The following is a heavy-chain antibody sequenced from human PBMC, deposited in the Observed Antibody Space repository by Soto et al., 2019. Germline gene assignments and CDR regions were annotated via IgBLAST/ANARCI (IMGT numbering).Heavy chain of an antibody. CDR1: GGTFSSYA. CDR3: ASNYGDYRYYYGMDV. V-gene: IGHV1-69*12. Sequence: QVLLVQSGAEVKKPGSSVKVSCKASGGTFSSYAISWVRQAPGQGLEWMAGIIPLFGTADYAQKFQGRVTITADESTSTAYMELSSLRSEDTAVYYCASNYGDYRYYYGMDVWGQGTTVTVSS. CDR2: IIPLFGTA. D-gene: IGHD4-17*01. J-gene: IGHJ6*02.